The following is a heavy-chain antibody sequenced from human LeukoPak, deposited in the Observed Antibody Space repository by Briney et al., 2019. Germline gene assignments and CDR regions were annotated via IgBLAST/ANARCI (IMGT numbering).Heavy chain of an antibody. CDR3: VRDLNSAARSFFDY. J-gene: IGHJ4*02. CDR2: ISGYTGNT. V-gene: IGHV1-18*01. Sequence: ASVKVSCKASGYTFISFGISWVRQAPGQGPEWMGWISGYTGNTDYARKFQGRVTMTTDTSTSTVYMDLRSLRSDDTAVYYCVRDLNSAARSFFDYWGQGTQVTVSS. D-gene: IGHD6-6*01. CDR1: GYTFISFG.